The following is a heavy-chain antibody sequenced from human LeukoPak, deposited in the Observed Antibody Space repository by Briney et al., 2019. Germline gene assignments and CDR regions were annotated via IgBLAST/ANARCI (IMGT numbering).Heavy chain of an antibody. CDR2: INSDGSST. Sequence: GGSLRLSCAASGFTFSSYWMHWVRHAPGKGLVWVSRINSDGSSTTYADSVKGRFTISRDNAKNTLYLQMNSLRVEDTAVYYCAREGRVSGYDFDSWGQGNLVTVSS. V-gene: IGHV3-74*01. CDR3: AREGRVSGYDFDS. D-gene: IGHD5-12*01. CDR1: GFTFSSYW. J-gene: IGHJ4*02.